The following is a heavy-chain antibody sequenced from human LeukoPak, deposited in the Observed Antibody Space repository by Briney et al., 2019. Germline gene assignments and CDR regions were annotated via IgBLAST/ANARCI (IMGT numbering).Heavy chain of an antibody. CDR1: GGSFSGYY. Sequence: PSETLSLTCAVYGGSFSGYYWSWIRQPPGKGLEWIGEINHSGSTNYNPSLKSRVTISVDTSKNQFSLKLSSVTAADTAVYYCAVLSRGVHSSDYWGQGTLVTVSS. CDR3: AVLSRGVHSSDY. J-gene: IGHJ4*02. CDR2: INHSGST. V-gene: IGHV4-34*01. D-gene: IGHD3-16*01.